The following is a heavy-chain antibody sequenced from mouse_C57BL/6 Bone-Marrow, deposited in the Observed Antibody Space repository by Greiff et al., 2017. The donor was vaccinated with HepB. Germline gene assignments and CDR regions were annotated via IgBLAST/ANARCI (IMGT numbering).Heavy chain of an antibody. CDR1: GYSITSGYY. CDR3: AREEPPFDY. V-gene: IGHV3-6*01. Sequence: EVKLQESGPGLVKPSQSLSLTCSVTGYSITSGYYWNWIRQFPGNKLEWMGYISYDGSNNYNPSLKNRISITRDTSKNQFFLKLNSVTTEDTATYYCAREEPPFDYWGQGTTLTVSS. CDR2: ISYDGSN. J-gene: IGHJ2*01.